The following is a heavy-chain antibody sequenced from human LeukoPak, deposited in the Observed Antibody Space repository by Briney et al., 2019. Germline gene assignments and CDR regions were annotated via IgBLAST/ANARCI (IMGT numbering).Heavy chain of an antibody. Sequence: PGGSLRLSCAASGFTFISYNMNWVRQAPGKGLVWVSFINPDGSTTNYADSVKGRFTISRDNAKNALYLQMNSLRAEDTAVYYCAKDLHYGSADYWGQGTLVTVSS. D-gene: IGHD3-10*01. CDR2: INPDGSTT. CDR1: GFTFISYN. V-gene: IGHV3-74*01. CDR3: AKDLHYGSADY. J-gene: IGHJ4*02.